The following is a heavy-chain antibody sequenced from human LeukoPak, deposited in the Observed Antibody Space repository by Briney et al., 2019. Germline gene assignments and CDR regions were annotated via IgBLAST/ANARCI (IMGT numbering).Heavy chain of an antibody. V-gene: IGHV3-23*01. Sequence: GGFLRLSCAASGFTFSSYAMSWVRQAPGKGLEWVSATSGSGGSTDYAHSVKGRFTISRDNSKNTLYLQMNSLRAEDTAVYYCVKDEWYGSSSYFDFWGQGTLVTVSS. CDR3: VKDEWYGSSSYFDF. J-gene: IGHJ4*02. CDR2: TSGSGGST. CDR1: GFTFSSYA. D-gene: IGHD6-6*01.